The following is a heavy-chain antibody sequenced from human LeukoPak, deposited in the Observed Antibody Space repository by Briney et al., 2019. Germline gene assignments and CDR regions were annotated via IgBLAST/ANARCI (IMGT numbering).Heavy chain of an antibody. CDR3: ARDRLVKSGSYYTLDY. Sequence: GGSLRLSCAASGFTFSDYYMSWIRLALGKGLGSVSYLSSSSSYTNYADTLRGRCTISRDNATNSLYMQMNCLRAEDTAVYYCARDRLVKSGSYYTLDYWGQGTLVTVSS. CDR1: GFTFSDYY. V-gene: IGHV3-11*05. J-gene: IGHJ4*02. CDR2: LSSSSSYT. D-gene: IGHD1-26*01.